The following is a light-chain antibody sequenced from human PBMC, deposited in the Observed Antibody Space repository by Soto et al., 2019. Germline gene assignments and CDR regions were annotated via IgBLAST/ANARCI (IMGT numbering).Light chain of an antibody. V-gene: IGKV3-20*01. Sequence: ENVLTQSPGTLSLSPAETSTLYCRASQTVARNYLAWHQQKPGQTPRLLVYGASSRATGIPDRFSGCASGTDFTLTISRLEPEDFAVYYCKQHGSSPITFGQGTRLEIK. J-gene: IGKJ5*01. CDR1: QTVARNY. CDR2: GAS. CDR3: KQHGSSPIT.